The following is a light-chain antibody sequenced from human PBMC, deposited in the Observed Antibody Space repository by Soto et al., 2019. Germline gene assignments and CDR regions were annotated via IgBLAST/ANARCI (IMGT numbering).Light chain of an antibody. CDR2: DVS. CDR1: SSDVGGYNY. CDR3: SSYTSSSTPV. V-gene: IGLV2-14*01. Sequence: QSALTQPASVSGSPGQSITISCTGTSSDVGGYNYVSWYQQHPGKAPKLKIYDVSNRPSGVSNRFSGSKSGNTASLTISGLQGEDEADYYCSSYTSSSTPVFGGGTKLTVL. J-gene: IGLJ2*01.